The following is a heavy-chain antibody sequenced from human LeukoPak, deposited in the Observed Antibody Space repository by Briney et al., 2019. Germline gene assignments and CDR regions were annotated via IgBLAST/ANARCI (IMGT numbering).Heavy chain of an antibody. D-gene: IGHD6-13*01. CDR2: IYYSGST. CDR3: ARHDRIIASPLV. CDR1: GGSISSSSHN. Sequence: PSETLSLTCIVSGGSISSSSHNWGWIRQPPGKGLEWIGSIYYSGSTYYNPSLKSRLTISVDTSKNQFSLKLSSVTAADTAVYYCARHDRIIASPLVWGQGTLVTVSS. J-gene: IGHJ4*02. V-gene: IGHV4-39*01.